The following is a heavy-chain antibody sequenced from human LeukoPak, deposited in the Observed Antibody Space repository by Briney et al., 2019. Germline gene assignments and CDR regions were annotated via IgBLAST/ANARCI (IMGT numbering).Heavy chain of an antibody. CDR1: GGTFSSYA. J-gene: IGHJ4*02. V-gene: IGHV1-69*13. CDR3: ARGMSTNRPTYRTGLAY. D-gene: IGHD7-27*01. Sequence: SVKVSCKASGGTFSSYAISWVRQAPGQGLEWMGGIIPIFGTAKYAQKVQGRVTITADESSSTVYMELSSLRFDDTAVYYCARGMSTNRPTYRTGLAYWGQGTLVTVSS. CDR2: IIPIFGTA.